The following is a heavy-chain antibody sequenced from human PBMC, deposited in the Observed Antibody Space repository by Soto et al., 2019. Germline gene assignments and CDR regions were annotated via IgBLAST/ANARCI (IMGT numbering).Heavy chain of an antibody. V-gene: IGHV3-30-3*01. CDR3: ARDRGYCSSTSCYTYWYFDL. Sequence: GGSLRLSCAASGFTFSSYAMDWVRQAPGKGLEWVAVISYDGSNKYYADSVKGRFTISRDNSKNTLYLQMNSLRAEDTAVYYCARDRGYCSSTSCYTYWYFDLWGRGTLVTVSS. J-gene: IGHJ2*01. CDR2: ISYDGSNK. D-gene: IGHD2-2*01. CDR1: GFTFSSYA.